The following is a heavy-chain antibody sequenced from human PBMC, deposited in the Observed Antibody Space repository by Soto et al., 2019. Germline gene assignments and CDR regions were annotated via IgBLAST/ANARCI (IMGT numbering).Heavy chain of an antibody. D-gene: IGHD6-13*01. J-gene: IGHJ4*02. CDR3: ARDAPTIAAQDDY. Sequence: QVQLVQSGAEVKKPGASVKVSCKASGYTLPSYGISWVRQAPEQGLEWRGWISAYNGNTNYAQKLQGRVAMTTDTSTSPAYMELRSLRSDGTAVYYCARDAPTIAAQDDYWGQGTLVTVSS. V-gene: IGHV1-18*01. CDR1: GYTLPSYG. CDR2: ISAYNGNT.